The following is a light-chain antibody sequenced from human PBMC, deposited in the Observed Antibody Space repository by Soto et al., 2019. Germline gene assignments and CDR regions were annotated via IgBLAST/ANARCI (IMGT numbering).Light chain of an antibody. CDR3: CSYAGSYTLV. CDR1: RSSVGSNT. J-gene: IGLJ1*01. V-gene: IGLV1-44*01. Sequence: QSVLTQPPSASGTPGQRVTISCSGSRSSVGSNTVNWYQHLPGTAPKLLIYSNNHRPSGVPDRFSGSKSGNTASLTISGLQAEDEADYYCCSYAGSYTLVFGTGTKVTVL. CDR2: SNN.